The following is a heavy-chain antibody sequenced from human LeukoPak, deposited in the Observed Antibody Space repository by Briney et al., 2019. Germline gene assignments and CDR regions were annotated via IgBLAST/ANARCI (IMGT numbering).Heavy chain of an antibody. CDR1: GFTFSSYS. V-gene: IGHV3-21*01. D-gene: IGHD3-22*01. J-gene: IGHJ4*02. Sequence: GGSLRLSCAASGFTFSSYSMNWVRQAPGKGREWVSSISSSSSYIYYADSVKGRFTISRDNAKNSLYLQMNSLRAEDTAVYYCARRPNPYYYDSSGYYEFWDYWGQGTLVTVSS. CDR2: ISSSSSYI. CDR3: ARRPNPYYYDSSGYYEFWDY.